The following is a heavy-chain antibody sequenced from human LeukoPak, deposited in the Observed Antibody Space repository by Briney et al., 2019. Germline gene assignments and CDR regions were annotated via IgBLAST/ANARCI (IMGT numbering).Heavy chain of an antibody. CDR1: GYSISSGYY. CDR3: ASSPYSSSWYGYYYYYMDV. Sequence: SETLSLTCTVSGYSISSGYYWGWIRQPPGKGLEWIGNIYHSGSTYYNPSPKSRVTMSVDTSKNQFSLKLSSVTAADTAVYYCASSPYSSSWYGYYYYYMDVWGKGTTVTVSS. V-gene: IGHV4-38-2*02. CDR2: IYHSGST. D-gene: IGHD6-13*01. J-gene: IGHJ6*03.